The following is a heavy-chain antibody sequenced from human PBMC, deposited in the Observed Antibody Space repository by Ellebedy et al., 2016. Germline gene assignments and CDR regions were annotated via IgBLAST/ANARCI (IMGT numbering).Heavy chain of an antibody. CDR1: GFTFSSYW. J-gene: IGHJ5*02. CDR2: INSDGSST. Sequence: GGSLRLXXAASGFTFSSYWMHWVRQAPGKGLVWVSRINSDGSSTNYADSVKGRFTISRDNAKNTLYLQMNSLRAEDTAVYYCARGVGGTSLNWFDPWGQGTLVTVSS. D-gene: IGHD3-16*01. V-gene: IGHV3-74*01. CDR3: ARGVGGTSLNWFDP.